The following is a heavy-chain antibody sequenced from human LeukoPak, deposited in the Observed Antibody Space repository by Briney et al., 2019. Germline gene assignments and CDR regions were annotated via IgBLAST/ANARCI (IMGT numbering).Heavy chain of an antibody. CDR2: IIPIFGTT. CDR1: GGTFSSYA. CDR3: ARDGWVDCSSTSCYYDWFDP. Sequence: SVKVSCKASGGTFSSYAIGWVRQAPGQGLEWMGGIIPIFGTTNYAQKFQGRVTITADESTSTAYMELSSLRSDDTAVYYCARDGWVDCSSTSCYYDWFDPWGQGTLVTVSS. D-gene: IGHD2-2*01. V-gene: IGHV1-69*13. J-gene: IGHJ5*02.